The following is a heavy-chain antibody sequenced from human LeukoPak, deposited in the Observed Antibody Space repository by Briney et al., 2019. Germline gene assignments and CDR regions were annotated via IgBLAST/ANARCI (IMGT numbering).Heavy chain of an antibody. D-gene: IGHD4-17*01. CDR2: IKEDGSEK. V-gene: IGHV3-7*05. CDR1: GFTFSTYW. CDR3: ARDSGLTTVATYWDY. Sequence: SGGSLTLSRAPSGFTFSTYWMSWVRQAPGKGREGVANIKEDGSEKYYVDSVKGRFTISRDNAKNSLYLLMNSLRAEDTAVYYCARDSGLTTVATYWDYWGQGTLVTVSS. J-gene: IGHJ4*02.